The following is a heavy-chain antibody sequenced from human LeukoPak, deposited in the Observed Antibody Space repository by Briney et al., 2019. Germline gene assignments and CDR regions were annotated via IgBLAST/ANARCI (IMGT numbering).Heavy chain of an antibody. D-gene: IGHD5-12*01. CDR3: ARGTGGYSGYDPYYLDY. CDR1: GFTSSSYW. V-gene: IGHV3-7*01. J-gene: IGHJ4*02. CDR2: IKQDGSEK. Sequence: GGSLRLSCAASGFTSSSYWMSWVRQAPGKGLEWVANIKQDGSEKYYVDSVKGRFTISRDNAKNSLYLQMNSLRAEDTAVYYCARGTGGYSGYDPYYLDYWGQGTLVTVSS.